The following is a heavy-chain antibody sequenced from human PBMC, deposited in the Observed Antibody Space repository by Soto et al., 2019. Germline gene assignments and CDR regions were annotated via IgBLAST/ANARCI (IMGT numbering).Heavy chain of an antibody. D-gene: IGHD6-19*01. J-gene: IGHJ4*02. Sequence: PSETLSLTCTVSGGSISSSSFHWGWIRQPPGKGLEWIGTIYYSGSTSYNPSLKSRVTISVDTSKNQFSLKLSSVTAADTAVYYCVRHEAVASRVTLIDYWGQGTLVTVSS. CDR1: GGSISSSSFH. CDR3: VRHEAVASRVTLIDY. CDR2: IYYSGST. V-gene: IGHV4-39*01.